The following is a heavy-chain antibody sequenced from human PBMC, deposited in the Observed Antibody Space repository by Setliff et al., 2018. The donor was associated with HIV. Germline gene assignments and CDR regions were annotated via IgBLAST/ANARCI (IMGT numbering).Heavy chain of an antibody. Sequence: SETLSLTCSVSGGSIGFSSYYWGWIRQPPGKRLEWIGSVYYRGSNYYNPSLKSRLTLSVDTSTNKFSLKMSSVTAADTAVYYCGRLRGLNLEPFDYWGQGTLVTVSS. V-gene: IGHV4-39*01. CDR3: GRLRGLNLEPFDY. D-gene: IGHD1-1*01. CDR1: GGSIGFSSYY. CDR2: VYYRGSN. J-gene: IGHJ4*02.